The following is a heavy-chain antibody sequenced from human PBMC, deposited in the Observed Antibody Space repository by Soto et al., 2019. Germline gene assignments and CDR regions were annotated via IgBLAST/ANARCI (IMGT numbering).Heavy chain of an antibody. Sequence: QVQLVQSGAEVKKPGSSVKVSCKASGGTFSSYAISWVRQAPGQGLEWMGGIIPIFGTADYAQKFQGRVTITADESTTTAYMELSSLRSEDTAVYYCATQGLPNFYYDGMDVWGQGTTVTVSS. D-gene: IGHD5-18*01. J-gene: IGHJ6*02. CDR1: GGTFSSYA. CDR2: IIPIFGTA. V-gene: IGHV1-69*12. CDR3: ATQGLPNFYYDGMDV.